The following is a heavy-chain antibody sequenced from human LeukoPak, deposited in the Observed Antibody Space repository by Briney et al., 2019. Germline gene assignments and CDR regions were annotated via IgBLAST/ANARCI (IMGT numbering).Heavy chain of an antibody. CDR3: ARDLGRYCSSTSCSEYFQH. J-gene: IGHJ1*01. Sequence: GGSLRLSCAASGFTFSSYSMNWVRQAPGKGLEWVSSISSSSSYIYYADSVKGRFTISRDNAKNSLYLQMNSLRAEDTAVYYCARDLGRYCSSTSCSEYFQHWGQGTLVTVSS. V-gene: IGHV3-21*01. CDR2: ISSSSSYI. D-gene: IGHD2-2*01. CDR1: GFTFSSYS.